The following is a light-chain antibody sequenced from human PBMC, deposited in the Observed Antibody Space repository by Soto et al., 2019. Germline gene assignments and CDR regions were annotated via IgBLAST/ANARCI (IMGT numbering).Light chain of an antibody. CDR1: QSIRSY. CDR2: AAS. CDR3: QHYNSYSEA. Sequence: AYVGDRDTIPCRASQSIRSYLNWYQQKPGKAPKLLIYAASSLQTGVSSRFSGSGSGTDFTLTISSLQPDDFATYYCQHYNSYSEAFGQGTKVAIK. J-gene: IGKJ1*01. V-gene: IGKV1-39*01.